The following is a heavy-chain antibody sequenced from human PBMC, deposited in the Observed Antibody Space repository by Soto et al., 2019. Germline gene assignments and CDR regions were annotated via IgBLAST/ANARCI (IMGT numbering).Heavy chain of an antibody. CDR1: GFTVSSNY. Sequence: GGSLRLSCAASGFTVSSNYMSWVRQAPGKGLEWVSVIYSGGSTYYGDSVKGRFTISRDNSNNTLYLQMNSVRAEDTAVYYCAREEPNSSSYDYWGQGTLVTVSS. CDR3: AREEPNSSSYDY. D-gene: IGHD6-6*01. CDR2: IYSGGST. J-gene: IGHJ4*02. V-gene: IGHV3-66*01.